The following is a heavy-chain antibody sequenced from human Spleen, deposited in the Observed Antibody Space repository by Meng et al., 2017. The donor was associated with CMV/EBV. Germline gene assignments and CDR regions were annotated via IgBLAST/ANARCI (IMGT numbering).Heavy chain of an antibody. CDR2: VSPGDSDA. J-gene: IGHJ4*02. V-gene: IGHV5-51*01. CDR1: GDSFTSYC. CDR3: ARLNDRGYYFDF. D-gene: IGHD3-10*01. Sequence: CQVSGDSFTSYCIGWVRQMPGKGLEWMGIVSPGDSDARYSPSFQGHVTISADKSTSTAYVHWSSLKASDTATYYCARLNDRGYYFDFWGQGTLVTVSS.